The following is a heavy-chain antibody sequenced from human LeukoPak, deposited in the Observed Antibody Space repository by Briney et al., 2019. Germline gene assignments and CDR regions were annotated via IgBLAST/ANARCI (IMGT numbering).Heavy chain of an antibody. CDR1: GFTFSTSR. CDR3: ASSDSSGYY. D-gene: IGHD3-22*01. CDR2: ISSNSNYI. Sequence: PGGSLTLSCAASGFTFSTSRMNWLRQAPGKGLEWVSSISSNSNYIYYADSLKGRFTISRDNAKNSLYLQMNSLKTEDTAVYYWASSDSSGYYWGQGTLVTVSS. V-gene: IGHV3-21*04. J-gene: IGHJ4*02.